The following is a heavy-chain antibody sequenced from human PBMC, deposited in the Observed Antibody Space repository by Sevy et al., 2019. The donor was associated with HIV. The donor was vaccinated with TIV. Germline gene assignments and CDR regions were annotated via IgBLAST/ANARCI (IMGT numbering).Heavy chain of an antibody. CDR3: TRWKGARSIFDY. J-gene: IGHJ4*02. CDR2: LKHKAYGGTL. D-gene: IGHD1-1*01. Sequence: GGSLRLSCTGSGFTFGDYAMSSVRQAPGKGLEWVAFLKHKAYGGTLDYAASVKGRFSISRDDSKSIAHLQMNDLKTEDTAIYYCTRWKGARSIFDYWGQGALVTVSS. V-gene: IGHV3-49*04. CDR1: GFTFGDYA.